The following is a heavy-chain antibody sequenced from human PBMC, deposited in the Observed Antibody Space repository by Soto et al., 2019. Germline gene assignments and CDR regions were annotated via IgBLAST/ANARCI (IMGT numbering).Heavy chain of an antibody. Sequence: SETLSLTCTVSGGSISSGDYYWSWIRQPPGKGLEWIGYIYYSGSTYYNPSLKSRVTISVDTSKNQFSLKLSSVTAADTAVYYCALSYGSGSSTLDYWGQGTLVTVSS. CDR2: IYYSGST. CDR3: ALSYGSGSSTLDY. J-gene: IGHJ4*02. D-gene: IGHD3-10*01. V-gene: IGHV4-30-4*01. CDR1: GGSISSGDYY.